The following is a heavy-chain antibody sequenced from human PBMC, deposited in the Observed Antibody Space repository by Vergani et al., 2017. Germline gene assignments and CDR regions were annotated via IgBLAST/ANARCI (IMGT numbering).Heavy chain of an antibody. Sequence: QVQLVESGGGVVQPGGSLRLSCAASGFTFSSCGMHWVRQAPGKGLEWVALISYDGANEYYTHPVKGRFTISRDNSKNTLYLQMNSLRAEDTAVYYCMKAITYHWGQGTRVTVSS. CDR3: MKAITYH. J-gene: IGHJ5*02. CDR2: ISYDGANE. CDR1: GFTFSSCG. V-gene: IGHV3-30*18.